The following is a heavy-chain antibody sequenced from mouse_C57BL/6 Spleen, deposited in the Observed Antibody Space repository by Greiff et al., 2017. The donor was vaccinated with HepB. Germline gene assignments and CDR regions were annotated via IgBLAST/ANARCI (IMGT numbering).Heavy chain of an antibody. CDR3: AREGYGLFAY. V-gene: IGHV3-6*01. D-gene: IGHD1-1*02. CDR1: GYSITSGYY. J-gene: IGHJ3*01. CDR2: ISYDGSN. Sequence: VQLKESGPGLVKPSQSLSLTCSVTGYSITSGYYWNWIRQFPGNKLEWMGYISYDGSNNYNPSLKNRISITRDTSKNQFFLKLNSVTTEDTATYYCAREGYGLFAYWGQGALVTVSA.